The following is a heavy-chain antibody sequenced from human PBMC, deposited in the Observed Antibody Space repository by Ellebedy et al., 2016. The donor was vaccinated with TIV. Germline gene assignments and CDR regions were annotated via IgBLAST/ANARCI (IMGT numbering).Heavy chain of an antibody. D-gene: IGHD3-22*01. Sequence: GESLKISXAASRFSLSSNDMTWVRQAPGKGLEWVSLIYSGGSTYYADSVKGRFTISRDNSKNTLFLQMNSLRAEDTAVYYCARVPSGHYDSSGYFDYWGQGTLVTVSS. CDR1: RFSLSSND. CDR2: IYSGGST. CDR3: ARVPSGHYDSSGYFDY. J-gene: IGHJ4*02. V-gene: IGHV3-53*01.